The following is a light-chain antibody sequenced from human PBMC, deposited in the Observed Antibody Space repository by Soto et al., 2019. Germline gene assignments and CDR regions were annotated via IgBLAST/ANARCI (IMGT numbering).Light chain of an antibody. V-gene: IGLV1-40*01. CDR3: PSYDTSLSGWV. CDR2: GNT. Sequence: QSVLTQPPSVSEAPGQRITISCTWSSSNIGAGHDVHWYQQRPGTAPKLLIYGNTNRPSGVPDRFAASKSGTSASLAITGLQAEDEADYYCPSYDTSLSGWVFGGGTKLTVL. CDR1: SSNIGAGHD. J-gene: IGLJ3*02.